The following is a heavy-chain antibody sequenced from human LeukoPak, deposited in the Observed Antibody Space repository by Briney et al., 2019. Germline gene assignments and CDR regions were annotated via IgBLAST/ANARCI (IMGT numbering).Heavy chain of an antibody. D-gene: IGHD3-22*01. CDR1: GFFFNNYG. J-gene: IGHJ5*02. CDR2: ISNAGAGT. Sequence: GGSLRVSRVHSGFFFNNYGLFWVRPAPPRRLEWVAAISNAGAGTNYADIVKGRFTISRDNSKNTLFLQMNSLRAEDTALYYCAKGSSGYFVDLWGQGTLVTVSS. CDR3: AKGSSGYFVDL. V-gene: IGHV3-23*01.